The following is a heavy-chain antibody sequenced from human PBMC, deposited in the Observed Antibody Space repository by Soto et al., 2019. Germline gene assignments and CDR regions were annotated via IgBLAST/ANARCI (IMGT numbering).Heavy chain of an antibody. V-gene: IGHV4-59*01. Sequence: QVQLQESGPGLVKPSETLSLTCTVSGGSISSYYWSWIRQPPGKGLEWIGYIYYSGSTNYNPSLKGGPTISEDPSKNQFSLKLRSVPAADTAVYYWGRSRTPIAGAAQTCFAPGAQETRVTVPS. CDR2: IYYSGST. D-gene: IGHD6-19*01. J-gene: IGHJ5*02. CDR3: GRSRTPIAGAAQTCFAP. CDR1: GGSISSYY.